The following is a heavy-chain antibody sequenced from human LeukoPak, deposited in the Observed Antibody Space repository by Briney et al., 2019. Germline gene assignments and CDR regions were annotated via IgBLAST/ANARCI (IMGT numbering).Heavy chain of an antibody. CDR3: ARVVQDIIVVPGTFDY. CDR2: IHQSGAT. J-gene: IGHJ4*02. D-gene: IGHD2-2*01. V-gene: IGHV4-34*01. CDR1: GGSFSGYY. Sequence: SETLSLTCAVYGGSFSGYYWSWIRQTPGKGLEWIGEIHQSGATNYNPFLKSRVTISVDTSKNQFPLKLSSVTAADTAVYYCARVVQDIIVVPGTFDYWGQGTLVTVSS.